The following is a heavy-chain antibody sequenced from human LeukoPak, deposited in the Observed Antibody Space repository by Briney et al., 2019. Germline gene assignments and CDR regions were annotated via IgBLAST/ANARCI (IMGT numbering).Heavy chain of an antibody. J-gene: IGHJ4*02. CDR3: AKMAVRSGGYGYPYYFDY. Sequence: GGSLRLSCAASGFTFSSYAMSWVRQAPGKGLEWVSAISGSGGSTYYADSVKGRFTISRDNSKNTLYLQMNSLRAEDTAVYYCAKMAVRSGGYGYPYYFDYWGQGTLVTVSS. D-gene: IGHD3-22*01. V-gene: IGHV3-23*01. CDR2: ISGSGGST. CDR1: GFTFSSYA.